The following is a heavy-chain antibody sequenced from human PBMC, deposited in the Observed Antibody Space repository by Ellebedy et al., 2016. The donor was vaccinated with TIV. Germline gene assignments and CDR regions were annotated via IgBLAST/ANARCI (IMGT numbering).Heavy chain of an antibody. Sequence: SETLSLTCAVSGGSISSSNWWSWVRQPPGKGLEWIGEIYHSGSTNYNPSLKSRVTISVDKSKNQFSLKLSSVTAADTAVYYCASMFGYDYSPDAFDIWGQGTMVTVSS. CDR1: GGSISSSNW. D-gene: IGHD5-12*01. CDR3: ASMFGYDYSPDAFDI. J-gene: IGHJ3*02. V-gene: IGHV4-4*02. CDR2: IYHSGST.